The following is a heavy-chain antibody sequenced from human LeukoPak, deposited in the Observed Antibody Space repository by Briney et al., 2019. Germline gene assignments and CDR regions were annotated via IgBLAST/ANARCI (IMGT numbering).Heavy chain of an antibody. D-gene: IGHD3-10*01. CDR3: ASTYYGSESADY. CDR2: IYTSGST. V-gene: IGHV4-61*02. CDR1: GGSISSGSYY. J-gene: IGHJ4*02. Sequence: SQTLSLTCTVSGGSISSGSYYWSWSRRPAGKGLEWIGRIYTSGSTNYNPSLKSRVTISVDTSKNQFSLKLSSVTAADAAVYYCASTYYGSESADYWGQGTLVTVSS.